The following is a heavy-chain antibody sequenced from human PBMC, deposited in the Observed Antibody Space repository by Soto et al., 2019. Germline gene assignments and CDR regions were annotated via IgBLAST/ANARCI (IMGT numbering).Heavy chain of an antibody. V-gene: IGHV1-8*01. CDR3: ARGESGYDPYYYYYMDV. CDR1: GYTFTSYD. CDR2: MNPNSGNT. J-gene: IGHJ6*03. D-gene: IGHD5-12*01. Sequence: QVQLVQSGAEVKKPGASVKVSCKASGYTFTSYDINWVRQATGQGLEWMGWMNPNSGNTGYAQKFQGRVTMTRNTSISTAYMELSSLRSEDTAVYYCARGESGYDPYYYYYMDVWGKGTTVTVSS.